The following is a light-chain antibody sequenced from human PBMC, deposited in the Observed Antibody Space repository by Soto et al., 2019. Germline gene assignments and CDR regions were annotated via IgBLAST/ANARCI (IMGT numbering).Light chain of an antibody. V-gene: IGKV3-15*01. J-gene: IGKJ1*01. Sequence: EIVMTQSPATLSVSPGERATLSCRASQSITRNLAWYQQSPGQAPRLLIYGASTRATGIPARFSGSGSGTEFTLTISSLQSEDFAVYYCQQYNNWRTFGQGTKVDIK. CDR3: QQYNNWRT. CDR1: QSITRN. CDR2: GAS.